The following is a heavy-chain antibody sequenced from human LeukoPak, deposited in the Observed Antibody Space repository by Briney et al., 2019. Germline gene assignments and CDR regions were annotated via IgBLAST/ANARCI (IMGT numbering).Heavy chain of an antibody. D-gene: IGHD4-23*01. CDR3: ARLFRVRTNYYYYYYMDV. Sequence: SETLSLTCTVSGGSTSSSSDYWSWIRQPRGEWLEWIGEINHNASTNYNPSLKSPVTISVDTSKNQFALKLSSVAAADTAVYYCARLFRVRTNYYYYYYMDVWGKGTTVTISS. J-gene: IGHJ6*03. V-gene: IGHV4-39*06. CDR1: GGSTSSSSDY. CDR2: INHNAST.